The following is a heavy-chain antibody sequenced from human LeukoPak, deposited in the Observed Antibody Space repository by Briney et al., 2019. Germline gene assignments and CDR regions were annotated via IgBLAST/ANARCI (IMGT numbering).Heavy chain of an antibody. CDR2: INPRDDTA. CDR1: GYTFISYY. Sequence: ASVKVSCKASGYTFISYYIHWVRQARGQGLEWVGIINPRDDTASYAQRFQGRVTVTRDTTTTTVYMELSSLRSEDTAVYYCTRVHDYRTSGEYFQHWGQGTLVTVSS. J-gene: IGHJ1*01. D-gene: IGHD4-11*01. CDR3: TRVHDYRTSGEYFQH. V-gene: IGHV1-46*03.